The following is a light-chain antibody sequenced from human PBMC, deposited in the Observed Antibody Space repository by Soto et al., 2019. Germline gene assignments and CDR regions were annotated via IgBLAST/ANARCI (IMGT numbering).Light chain of an antibody. V-gene: IGKV3-20*01. CDR3: QQYGSSPYT. CDR2: GAS. J-gene: IGKJ2*01. CDR1: QSVSTNN. Sequence: EIVLTQSPGTLSLSPGDRATLSCRASQSVSTNNFAWYQQRPGQAPRLLIYGASSRATGIPDRFSGSGSGTDFTLTISRLEPEDFAVYYCQQYGSSPYTFGLGTKVDIK.